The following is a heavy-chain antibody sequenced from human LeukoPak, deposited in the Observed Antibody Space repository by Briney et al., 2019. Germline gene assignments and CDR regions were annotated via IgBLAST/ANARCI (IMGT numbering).Heavy chain of an antibody. D-gene: IGHD3-22*01. Sequence: GGSLRLSCAASGFTFSSYSMNWVRQAPGKGLEWVSSISSSSSYIYYADSVKGRFTISRDNAKNSLYLQMNRLRAEDTAVYYCAREDSSGYSQQIDYWGQGTLVTVSS. J-gene: IGHJ4*02. CDR3: AREDSSGYSQQIDY. CDR1: GFTFSSYS. CDR2: ISSSSSYI. V-gene: IGHV3-21*01.